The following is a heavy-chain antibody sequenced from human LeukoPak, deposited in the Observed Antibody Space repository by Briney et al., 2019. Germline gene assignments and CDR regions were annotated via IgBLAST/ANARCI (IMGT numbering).Heavy chain of an antibody. D-gene: IGHD6-6*01. V-gene: IGHV3-66*01. CDR2: IYSGGST. J-gene: IGHJ4*02. Sequence: GGSLRLSCAASGFTVSSNYMSWVRQAPGKGLEWVSVIYSGGSTYYADSVKGRFTISRDNSKNTLYLQMNSLRAEDTAVYYCARDPGAYSRSPIDSWGQGTLVTVSS. CDR3: ARDPGAYSRSPIDS. CDR1: GFTVSSNY.